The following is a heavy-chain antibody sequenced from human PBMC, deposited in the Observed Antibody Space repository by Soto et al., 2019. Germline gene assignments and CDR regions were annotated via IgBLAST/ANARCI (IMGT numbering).Heavy chain of an antibody. J-gene: IGHJ3*01. CDR1: GFSLSTSGVA. V-gene: IGHV2-5*02. CDR3: AHSPYSITSKGTFDV. CDR2: IFWDDDK. D-gene: IGHD5-18*01. Sequence: GSGPTLVNPTETLTLTCTLSGFSLSTSGVAVGWFRQPPGKALEWLAIIFWDDDKRYSTSLKSRLIITKDTSRNQVVLTLTNLDPVDTATYYCAHSPYSITSKGTFDVWGQGTMVTVSS.